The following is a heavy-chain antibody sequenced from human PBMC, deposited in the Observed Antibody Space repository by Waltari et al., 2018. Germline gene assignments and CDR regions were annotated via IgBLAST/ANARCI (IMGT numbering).Heavy chain of an antibody. CDR1: GYTFTSHD. J-gene: IGHJ6*02. Sequence: QVQLVQSGAEVKKPGASVKVSCKASGYTFTSHDINWVRQATGQGLEWMGWMNPGSGKTGDEQNLQWMGIMTRDTSISTADMEVSDLRSEDTAVYYCTRGALNRRRSYGGYYYNGLDVWGQGTRVTVSS. V-gene: IGHV1-8*01. CDR2: MNPGSGKT. D-gene: IGHD2-15*01. CDR3: TRGALNRRRSYGGYYYNGLDV.